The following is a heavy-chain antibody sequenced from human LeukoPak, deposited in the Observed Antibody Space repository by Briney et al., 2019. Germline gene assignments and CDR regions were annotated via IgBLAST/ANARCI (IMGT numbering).Heavy chain of an antibody. J-gene: IGHJ4*02. CDR3: ARDRGGYTYSHDY. Sequence: SETLSLTCTVSSGSISSYYWSWIRQPAGKGLEWIGRIYTSGSTNYNPSLKSRVTMSVDTSKNQLSLKLNFVTAADTAVYYCARDRGGYTYSHDYWGQGTLVTVSS. V-gene: IGHV4-4*07. CDR1: SGSISSYY. CDR2: IYTSGST. D-gene: IGHD5-18*01.